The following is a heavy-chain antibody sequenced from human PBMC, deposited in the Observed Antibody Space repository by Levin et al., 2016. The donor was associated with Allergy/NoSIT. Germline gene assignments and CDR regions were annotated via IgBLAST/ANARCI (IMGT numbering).Heavy chain of an antibody. J-gene: IGHJ6*02. V-gene: IGHV3-48*04. CDR3: ARGSSGYSSGMDV. Sequence: WIRQPPGKGLEWLSYITSGSGTIYYADSVKGRFTISRDNAKDSLYLQMNSLRAEDTAVYYCARGSSGYSSGMDVWGQGTTVTVSS. D-gene: IGHD3-22*01. CDR2: ITSGSGTI.